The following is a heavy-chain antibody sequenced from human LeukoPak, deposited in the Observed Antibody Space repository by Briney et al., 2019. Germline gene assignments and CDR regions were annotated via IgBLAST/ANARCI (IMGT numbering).Heavy chain of an antibody. D-gene: IGHD2-15*01. CDR1: GSIFTSYW. CDR3: ARLRWVVVAATGADY. Sequence: RGESLQISCQGSGSIFTSYWIGWVRQLPGKGLEWMGIIYPGASDTRYSPSFQGQVTISADKSISTAYLQWSSLKASDTAMYYCARLRWVVVAATGADYWGQGTLVTVSS. V-gene: IGHV5-51*01. J-gene: IGHJ4*02. CDR2: IYPGASDT.